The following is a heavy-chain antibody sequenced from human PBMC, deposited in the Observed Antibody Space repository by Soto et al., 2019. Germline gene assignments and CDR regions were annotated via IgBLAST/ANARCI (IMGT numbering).Heavy chain of an antibody. CDR3: ARGQLQSDFDY. V-gene: IGHV1-18*04. J-gene: IGHJ4*02. CDR1: GYTFTSYG. Sequence: ASVKVSCKASGYTFTSYGFNWLRQAPGQGLEWMGWISAYNDNTNYAQKLQGRVTMTIDTSTSTGYMELRSLRSDDTAVYYCARGQLQSDFDYWGQGTLVTVSS. D-gene: IGHD1-1*01. CDR2: ISAYNDNT.